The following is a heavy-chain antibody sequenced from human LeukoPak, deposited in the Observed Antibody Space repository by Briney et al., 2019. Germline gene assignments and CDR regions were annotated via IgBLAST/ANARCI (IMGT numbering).Heavy chain of an antibody. V-gene: IGHV3-23*01. CDR2: ISGGGGST. J-gene: IGHJ1*01. Sequence: ETLSLTCAVYGGSFSGYYWSWIRQAPGQGLEWVSAISGGGGSTYYADSVKGRFTISRDNSKNTLYLQMNSLRAEDTAVYYCAKDIGGDCSGGSCYGSFQHWGQGTLVTVSS. D-gene: IGHD2-15*01. CDR3: AKDIGGDCSGGSCYGSFQH. CDR1: GGSFSGYY.